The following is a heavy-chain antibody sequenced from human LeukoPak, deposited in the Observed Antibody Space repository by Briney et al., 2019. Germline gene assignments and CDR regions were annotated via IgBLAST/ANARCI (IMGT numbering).Heavy chain of an antibody. CDR3: ARGHSSSSDYHYYYMDV. Sequence: SVKVSCKASGGTFSSYAISWVRQAPGQGLEWTGGIIPIFGTANYAQKFQGRVTITTDESTNTAYMELSSLRSEDTAVYYCARGHSSSSDYHYYYMDVWGKGTTVTVSS. J-gene: IGHJ6*03. CDR2: IIPIFGTA. D-gene: IGHD6-6*01. CDR1: GGTFSSYA. V-gene: IGHV1-69*05.